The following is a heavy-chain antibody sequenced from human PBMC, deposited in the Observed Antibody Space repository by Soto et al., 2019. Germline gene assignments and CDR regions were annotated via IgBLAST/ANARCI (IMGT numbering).Heavy chain of an antibody. D-gene: IGHD2-2*01. CDR2: IYYSGFT. V-gene: IGHV4-31*03. Sequence: SETLSLTCTVSGGSITSGGYYWSWIRQHPGKGLEWIGYIYYSGFTYYNPSLKSRVTISVDTSKNQFSLKLSSVTAADTAVYYCARLHGYCISTSCYGYYAMDVWGQGTTVT. CDR3: ARLHGYCISTSCYGYYAMDV. J-gene: IGHJ6*02. CDR1: GGSITSGGYY.